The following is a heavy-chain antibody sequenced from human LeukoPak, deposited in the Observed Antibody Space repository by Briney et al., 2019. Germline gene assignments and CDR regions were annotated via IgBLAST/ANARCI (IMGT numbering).Heavy chain of an antibody. Sequence: SQTLSLTCSVSGDSISSGSYYWSWIRQPAGKGLEWIGRIYSSGSTNYNPSLKSRVTISVDTSKNQFSLKLSSVTAADTAVYYCARSGTVTIFDYWGQGTLVTVSS. J-gene: IGHJ4*02. CDR3: ARSGTVTIFDY. D-gene: IGHD4-17*01. CDR2: IYSSGST. V-gene: IGHV4-61*02. CDR1: GDSISSGSYY.